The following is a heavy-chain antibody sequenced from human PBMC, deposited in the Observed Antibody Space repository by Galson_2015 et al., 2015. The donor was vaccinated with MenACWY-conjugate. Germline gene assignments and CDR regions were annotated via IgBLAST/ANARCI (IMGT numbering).Heavy chain of an antibody. CDR2: ISSGGSSI. CDR1: GFTFSDYD. J-gene: IGHJ4*02. D-gene: IGHD2-15*01. V-gene: IGHV3-11*01. CDR3: AREGGAAKEFDY. Sequence: SLRLCCAASGFTFSDYDMSWIRQAPGKGLEWVSYISSGGSSINHAEFVKGRFTISRDNAKNSQYLQMNSLRAEDTAVYYCAREGGAAKEFDYWGQGTLVTVSS.